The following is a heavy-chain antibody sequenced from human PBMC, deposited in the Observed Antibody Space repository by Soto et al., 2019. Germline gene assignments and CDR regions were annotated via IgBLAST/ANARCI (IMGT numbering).Heavy chain of an antibody. V-gene: IGHV4-61*01. D-gene: IGHD5-12*01. CDR2: IYSSGST. J-gene: IGHJ4*02. CDR3: ARDGDGYNY. Sequence: QVQLQESGPGLVKPSETLSLTCTVSGGSVSSGSYYWSWIRQPPGKGLEWIGYIYSSGSTSYNPSLRSPVTISVATSKTQFSLKLSSVTAADTAVYYCARDGDGYNYWGQGTLVTVSS. CDR1: GGSVSSGSYY.